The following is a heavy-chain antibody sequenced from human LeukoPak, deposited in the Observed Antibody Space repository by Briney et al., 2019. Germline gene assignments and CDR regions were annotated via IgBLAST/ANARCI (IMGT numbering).Heavy chain of an antibody. J-gene: IGHJ6*03. Sequence: ASVKVSCKPSGYTFTSYAMNWVRQAPGQGLEWMGWINTNTGNPTYAPGFTGRFVFSLDTSVSTAYLQISSLKAEDTAVYYCARAAVYSSGWYGYYYYYMDVWGKGTTVTVSS. CDR1: GYTFTSYA. CDR3: ARAAVYSSGWYGYYYYYMDV. D-gene: IGHD6-19*01. CDR2: INTNTGNP. V-gene: IGHV7-4-1*02.